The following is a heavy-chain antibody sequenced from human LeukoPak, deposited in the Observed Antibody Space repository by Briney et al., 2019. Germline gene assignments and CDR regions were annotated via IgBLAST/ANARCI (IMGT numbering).Heavy chain of an antibody. V-gene: IGHV3-74*01. CDR3: ARSKGYYDSSAYSEDNWFDP. CDR1: GFTFSSYW. D-gene: IGHD3-22*01. J-gene: IGHJ5*02. Sequence: GGSLRLSCAASGFTFSSYWMHWVRQAPGKGLVWVSRINSDGSSTSYADSVKGRFTISRDNAKNTLYLQMNSLRAEDTAVYYCARSKGYYDSSAYSEDNWFDPWGQGTLVTVSS. CDR2: INSDGSST.